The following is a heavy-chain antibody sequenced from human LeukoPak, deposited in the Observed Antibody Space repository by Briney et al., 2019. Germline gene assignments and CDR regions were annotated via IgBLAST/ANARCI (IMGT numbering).Heavy chain of an antibody. CDR2: IKSKTDGGTT. Sequence: PGGSLRLSCAASGFTFTNAWMSWVRQAPGKGLEWVGRIKSKTDGGTTDNAAPVKGRFTISRDDSKNTLYLQMNSLKTEDTAVYYCTYTDRFYSSTSYWFDPWGQGTLVTVSS. V-gene: IGHV3-15*01. J-gene: IGHJ5*02. CDR1: GFTFTNAW. D-gene: IGHD6-13*01. CDR3: TYTDRFYSSTSYWFDP.